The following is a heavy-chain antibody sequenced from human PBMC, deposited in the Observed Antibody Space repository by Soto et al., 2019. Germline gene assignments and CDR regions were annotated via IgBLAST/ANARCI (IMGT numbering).Heavy chain of an antibody. CDR3: AKDLHWYGMDV. J-gene: IGHJ6*02. V-gene: IGHV3-23*01. CDR1: GFTFSNYF. Sequence: EVQLLESGGGLVQPGGSLRLSCVASGFTFSNYFMNWVRQATGKGLQWVSDISSRDGRTHYTDSVRGRFTISRDNSKNTLYLQMNSLRAEDTAVYYCAKDLHWYGMDVWGQGTTVTVSS. D-gene: IGHD2-8*02. CDR2: ISSRDGRT.